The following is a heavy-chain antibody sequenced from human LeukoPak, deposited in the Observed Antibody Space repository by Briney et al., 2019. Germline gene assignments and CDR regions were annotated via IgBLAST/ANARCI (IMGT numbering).Heavy chain of an antibody. V-gene: IGHV4-34*04. D-gene: IGHD1-26*01. CDR2: VNESGGT. CDR1: IDSFSNYH. J-gene: IGHJ5*02. CDR3: ARGQGATVPQVGKNWFDP. Sequence: SETLSLTCAVYIDSFSNYHWYWIRQTPAKGMEWIGEVNESGGTNISPSLRSRGILSVDTSKNQFSLKLISVTVADTAIYYCARGQGATVPQVGKNWFDPWGQGTRVTVSS.